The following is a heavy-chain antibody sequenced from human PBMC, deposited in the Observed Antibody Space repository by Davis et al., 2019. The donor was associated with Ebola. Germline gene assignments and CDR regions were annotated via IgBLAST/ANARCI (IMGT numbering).Heavy chain of an antibody. J-gene: IGHJ6*02. D-gene: IGHD3-22*01. Sequence: ASVKVSCKASGYTFTSYGISWVRQAPGQGLEWMGWISAYNGNTNYAQKLQGRVTMTTDTSTSTAYMELRSLRSDDTAVYYCARARIVVVRGYYYYYGMDVWGQGTTVTVSS. CDR3: ARARIVVVRGYYYYYGMDV. V-gene: IGHV1-18*01. CDR1: GYTFTSYG. CDR2: ISAYNGNT.